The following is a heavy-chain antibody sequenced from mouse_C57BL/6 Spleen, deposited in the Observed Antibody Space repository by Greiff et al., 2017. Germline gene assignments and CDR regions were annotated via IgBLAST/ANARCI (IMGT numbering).Heavy chain of an antibody. D-gene: IGHD1-1*01. J-gene: IGHJ2*01. Sequence: EVQVVESGGGLVKPGGSLKLSCAASGFTFSSYAMSWVRQTPEKRLEWVATISDGGSYTYYPDNVKGRFTISRDNAKNNRYLQMSHLKSEDTAMYYCARCYYGSSYYYLDYWGQGTTLTVSS. CDR1: GFTFSSYA. CDR3: ARCYYGSSYYYLDY. CDR2: ISDGGSYT. V-gene: IGHV5-4*01.